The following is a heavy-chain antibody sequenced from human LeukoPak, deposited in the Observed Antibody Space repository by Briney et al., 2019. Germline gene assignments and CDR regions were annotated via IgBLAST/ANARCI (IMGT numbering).Heavy chain of an antibody. J-gene: IGHJ3*02. CDR2: IYPGDSDT. CDR1: GYSFTSYW. D-gene: IGHD3-22*01. V-gene: IGHV5-51*01. CDR3: ARDHPNYYDSSGPDDAFDI. Sequence: GESLKISCKGSGYSFTSYWIGWVRQMPGKGLEWMGIIYPGDSDTRYSPSFQGQITISADKSISTAYLQWSSLKASDTAMYYCARDHPNYYDSSGPDDAFDIWGQGTMVTVSS.